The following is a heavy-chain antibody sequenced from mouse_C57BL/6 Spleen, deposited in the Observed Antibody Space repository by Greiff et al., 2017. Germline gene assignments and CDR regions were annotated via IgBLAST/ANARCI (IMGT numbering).Heavy chain of an antibody. Sequence: EVKVVESEGGLVQPGSSMKLSCTASGFTFSDYYMAWVRQVPEKGLEWVANINYDGSSTYYLDSLKSRFIISRDNAKNILYLQMSSLKSEDTATYYCARGDGYYAAMDYWGQGTSVTVSS. J-gene: IGHJ4*01. CDR3: ARGDGYYAAMDY. D-gene: IGHD2-3*01. V-gene: IGHV5-16*01. CDR2: INYDGSST. CDR1: GFTFSDYY.